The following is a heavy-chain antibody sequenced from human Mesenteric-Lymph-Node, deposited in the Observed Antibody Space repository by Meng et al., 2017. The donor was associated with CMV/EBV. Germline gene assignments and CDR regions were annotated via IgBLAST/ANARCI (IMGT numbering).Heavy chain of an antibody. V-gene: IGHV1-69*05. D-gene: IGHD1-7*01. Sequence: SVKVSCKASGGTFSSYAISWVRQAPGQGLEWMGGIIPIFGTANYAQKFQGRVTITTDESTSTAYMELSSLRSEDTAVYYCARDIRNYGLFEGSYWGQGTLVTVSS. J-gene: IGHJ4*02. CDR3: ARDIRNYGLFEGSY. CDR2: IIPIFGTA. CDR1: GGTFSSYA.